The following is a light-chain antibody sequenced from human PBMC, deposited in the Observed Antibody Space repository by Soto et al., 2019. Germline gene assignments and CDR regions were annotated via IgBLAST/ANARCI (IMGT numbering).Light chain of an antibody. CDR3: QQRSNWPPRLT. Sequence: EIVLTQSPATLSLSPGERATLSCRASQSVSSYLAWYQQKPGQAPRLLIYDASNRATGIPARFSGSGSGTDFTLSISSLETEDFAVYYCQQRSNWPPRLTFGGGTEVEIK. V-gene: IGKV3-11*01. CDR1: QSVSSY. J-gene: IGKJ4*01. CDR2: DAS.